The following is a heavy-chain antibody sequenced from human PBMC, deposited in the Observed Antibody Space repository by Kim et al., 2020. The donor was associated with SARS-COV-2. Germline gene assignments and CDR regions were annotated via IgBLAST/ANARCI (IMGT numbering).Heavy chain of an antibody. J-gene: IGHJ6*02. Sequence: GGSLRLSCVGSGFSFSTYWMSWVRQAPGKGLEWVANIKQDESEKYYVDSVKGRSTISRDNTKNSLYLQMNSLRVEDTAVYYCARVRTEIYYGMDVWGQGTTVTASS. V-gene: IGHV3-7*01. CDR1: GFSFSTYW. CDR3: ARVRTEIYYGMDV. CDR2: IKQDESEK.